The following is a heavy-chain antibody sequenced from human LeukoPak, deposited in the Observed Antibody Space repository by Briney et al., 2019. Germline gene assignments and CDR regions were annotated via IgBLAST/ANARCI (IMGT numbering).Heavy chain of an antibody. Sequence: SETLSLTCTVSGGSISSGSYYWSWIRQPAGKGLEWIGRIYTSGSTNYNPSLKSRVTISVDTSKNQFSLKLSSVTAADTAVYYCAREGIVVVPAASPTVYYYYYMDVWGKGTTVTISS. CDR3: AREGIVVVPAASPTVYYYYYMDV. CDR1: GGSISSGSYY. D-gene: IGHD2-2*01. CDR2: IYTSGST. V-gene: IGHV4-61*02. J-gene: IGHJ6*03.